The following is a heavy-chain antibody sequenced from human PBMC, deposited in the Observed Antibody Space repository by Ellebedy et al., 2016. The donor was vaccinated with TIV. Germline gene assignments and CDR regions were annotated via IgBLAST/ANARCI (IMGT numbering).Heavy chain of an antibody. V-gene: IGHV3-74*01. J-gene: IGHJ4*02. D-gene: IGHD6-13*01. CDR2: INSDGTYT. CDR3: ARVGVAAHFDY. CDR1: GFTFSSYW. Sequence: GGSLRLSCAASGFTFSSYWMHWVRQAPGKGLVWVSRINSDGTYTTYADSVKGRFTISRDNAKNTLYLQMNSLRAEDTAVYYCARVGVAAHFDYWGQGTLVTVSS.